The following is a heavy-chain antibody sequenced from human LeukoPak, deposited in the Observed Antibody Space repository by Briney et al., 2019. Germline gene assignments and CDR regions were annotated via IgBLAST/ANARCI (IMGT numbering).Heavy chain of an antibody. CDR1: GFTLSTNA. CDR2: ISGSGAST. V-gene: IGHV3-23*01. J-gene: IGHJ4*02. CDR3: AKDHVLRFLEWLSRGLYFDY. Sequence: GGSLRLSCLTSGFTLSTNAMSWVRQAPGKGLEWISGISGSGASTYYADSVKGRFTISRDDSRNTLYLQMNSLRAEDTAVYYCAKDHVLRFLEWLSRGLYFDYWGQGTLVTVSS. D-gene: IGHD3-3*01.